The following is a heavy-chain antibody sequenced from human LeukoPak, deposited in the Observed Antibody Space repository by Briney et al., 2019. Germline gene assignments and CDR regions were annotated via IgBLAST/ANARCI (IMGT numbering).Heavy chain of an antibody. Sequence: GGSLRLSCTASGFTLSTYGMHWVRQAPGKGLEWLAFIRHDESNKIYADSKQGRLTISRDSSKNTVYLQVNSLRAEDTAVYYCARTLTVAGTGPFDYWGQGTLVTVSS. J-gene: IGHJ4*02. CDR3: ARTLTVAGTGPFDY. CDR1: GFTLSTYG. V-gene: IGHV3-30*02. CDR2: IRHDESNK. D-gene: IGHD6-19*01.